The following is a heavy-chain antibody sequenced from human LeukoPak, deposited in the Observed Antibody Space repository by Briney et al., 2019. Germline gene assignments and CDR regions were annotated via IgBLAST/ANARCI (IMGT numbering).Heavy chain of an antibody. Sequence: SETLSLTCTVSGGSISSYYWSWIRHPPGKGREWIGYIYYSGSTNYNPSLKSRVTISVDTSKNQFSLKLSSVTAADTAVYYCARQSGRRDGYNDYWGQGTLVTVSS. D-gene: IGHD5-24*01. V-gene: IGHV4-59*08. CDR1: GGSISSYY. J-gene: IGHJ4*02. CDR3: ARQSGRRDGYNDY. CDR2: IYYSGST.